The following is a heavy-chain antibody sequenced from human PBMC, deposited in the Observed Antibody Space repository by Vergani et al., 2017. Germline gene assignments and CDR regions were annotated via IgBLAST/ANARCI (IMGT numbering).Heavy chain of an antibody. D-gene: IGHD3-3*01. V-gene: IGHV1-3*01. CDR1: GYTFTSYA. J-gene: IGHJ4*02. Sequence: QVQLVQSGAEVKKPGASVKVSCKASGYTFTSYAMHWVRQAPGQRLEWMGWVNAANGNTKYSQTFQGRVTITRDTSASTAYMGLSSLRSEDTAVYYCAKVWPPGSFWGGYLDYWGQGTLVTVSS. CDR3: AKVWPPGSFWGGYLDY. CDR2: VNAANGNT.